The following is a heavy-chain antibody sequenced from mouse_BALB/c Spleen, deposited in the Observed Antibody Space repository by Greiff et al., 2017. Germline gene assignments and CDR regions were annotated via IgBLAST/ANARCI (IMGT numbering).Heavy chain of an antibody. J-gene: IGHJ4*01. CDR1: GYTFTSYW. D-gene: IGHD2-1*01. V-gene: IGHV1S22*01. CDR2: IYPGSGST. CDR3: TREGNGNYAMDY. Sequence: LQQPGSELVRPGASVKLSCKASGYTFTSYWMHWVKQRAGQGLEWIGNIYPGSGSTNYDEKFKSKATLTVDTSSSTAYMQLSSLTSEDSAVYYCTREGNGNYAMDYWGQGTSVTVAS.